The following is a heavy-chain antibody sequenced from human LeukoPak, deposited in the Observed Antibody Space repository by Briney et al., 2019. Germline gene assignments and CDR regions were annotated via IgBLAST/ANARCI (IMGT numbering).Heavy chain of an antibody. J-gene: IGHJ4*02. V-gene: IGHV3-23*01. CDR1: GVTLSSYA. Sequence: GGSLRLSCAASGVTLSSYAMSWARQAPGKGLEWVSGISSSGSGGNTYYADSVKGRFTMSRDNAKSTLYLQMNSLRAEDTAVYYCVRDARYTPEWWGQGTLVTVSS. CDR2: ISSSGSGGNT. D-gene: IGHD3-3*01. CDR3: VRDARYTPEW.